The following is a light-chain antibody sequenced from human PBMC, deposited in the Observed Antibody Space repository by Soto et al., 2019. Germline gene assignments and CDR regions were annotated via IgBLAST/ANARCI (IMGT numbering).Light chain of an antibody. CDR1: SSDVGGYNY. CDR2: EVS. CDR3: SSYTSSSTLYVV. V-gene: IGLV2-14*01. Sequence: QSVLTQPASVSGSPGQSITISCTGTSSDVGGYNYVSWYQQHPGKAPKLMIYEVSNRPSGVSNRFSGFKSGNTASLTISGLQAEDEADYYCSSYTSSSTLYVVFGGGTKLTVL. J-gene: IGLJ2*01.